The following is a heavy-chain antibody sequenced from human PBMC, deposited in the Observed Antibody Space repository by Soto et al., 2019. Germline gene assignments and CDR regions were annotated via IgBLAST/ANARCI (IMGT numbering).Heavy chain of an antibody. Sequence: QVLLEQSGAEVRRPGASVKISCQASGYPFSNYHMHWVRQAPGQGLEWMGMIDPDNGRTKFAQSLPGRVTMTRDTSTNSVYMELRALKSEDTAIYFCTRMSRSFDYWGQGSHVTVSS. CDR3: TRMSRSFDY. CDR1: GYPFSNYH. CDR2: IDPDNGRT. J-gene: IGHJ4*02. V-gene: IGHV1-46*03.